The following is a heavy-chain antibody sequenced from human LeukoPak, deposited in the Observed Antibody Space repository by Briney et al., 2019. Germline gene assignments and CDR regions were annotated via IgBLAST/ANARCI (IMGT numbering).Heavy chain of an antibody. V-gene: IGHV3-23*01. CDR3: ASTNRLDY. Sequence: GGSLRLSCAASGFTFSDYAMTWVRQAPGKGLEWVSAIGGSDGRTYYADSVRGRFTISRDNSKNTLYLQMNSLRAEDTAVYYRASTNRLDYWGQGTLVTVSS. CDR2: IGGSDGRT. D-gene: IGHD2/OR15-2a*01. J-gene: IGHJ4*02. CDR1: GFTFSDYA.